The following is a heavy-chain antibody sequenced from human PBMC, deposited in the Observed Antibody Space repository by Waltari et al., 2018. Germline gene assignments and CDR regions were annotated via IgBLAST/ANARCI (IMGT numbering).Heavy chain of an antibody. V-gene: IGHV3-53*01. CDR1: GFTVHGNY. D-gene: IGHD3-3*01. CDR3: ARGPVLRFLEWLPLFDY. CDR2: IYSGGST. J-gene: IGHJ4*02. Sequence: EVQLVESGGGLIQPGGSLRLSCAASGFTVHGNYMTWVRPAPGKGLEWVSVIYSGGSTYYADSVKGRFTISRDNSKNTLYLQMNSLRAEDTAVYYCARGPVLRFLEWLPLFDYWGQGTLVTVSS.